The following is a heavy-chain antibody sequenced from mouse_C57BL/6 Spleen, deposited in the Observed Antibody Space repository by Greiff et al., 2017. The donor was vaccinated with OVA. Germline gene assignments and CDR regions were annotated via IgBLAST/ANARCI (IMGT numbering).Heavy chain of an antibody. J-gene: IGHJ3*01. D-gene: IGHD2-2*01. V-gene: IGHV1-15*01. CDR3: TMLYDGYDWFAY. CDR1: GYTFTDYE. CDR2: IDPETGGT. Sequence: QVQLQQSGAELVRPGASVTLSCKASGYTFTDYEMHWVKQTPVHGLEWIGAIDPETGGTAYNQKFKGKAILTADKSSSTAYMKLRSLTSEDSAVDYCTMLYDGYDWFAYWGQGTLVTVSA.